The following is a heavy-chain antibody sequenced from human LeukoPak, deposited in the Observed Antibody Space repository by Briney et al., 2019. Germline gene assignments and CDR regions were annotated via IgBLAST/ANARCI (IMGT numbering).Heavy chain of an antibody. D-gene: IGHD1-26*01. Sequence: GASVKVSRKASGGTFSSYAIGWVRQAPGQGLEWMGGIIPIFGTANYAQKFQGRVTITTDESTSTAYMELSSLRSEDTAVYYCAKSYSGSYPLGWFDPWGQGTLVTVSS. CDR2: IIPIFGTA. J-gene: IGHJ5*02. CDR3: AKSYSGSYPLGWFDP. V-gene: IGHV1-69*05. CDR1: GGTFSSYA.